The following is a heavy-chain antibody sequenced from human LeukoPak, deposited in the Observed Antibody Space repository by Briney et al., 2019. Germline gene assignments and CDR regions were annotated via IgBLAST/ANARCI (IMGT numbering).Heavy chain of an antibody. D-gene: IGHD4-17*01. CDR3: AKDIGYGDYVSAFDI. CDR2: ISWNSGSI. V-gene: IGHV3-9*01. J-gene: IGHJ3*02. Sequence: GGSLRLSCAASGFTFDDYAMHWVRHAPGKGLEWVSGISWNSGSIGYADSVKGRFTISRDNAKNSLYLQMNSLRAEDTALYYCAKDIGYGDYVSAFDIWGQGTMVTVSS. CDR1: GFTFDDYA.